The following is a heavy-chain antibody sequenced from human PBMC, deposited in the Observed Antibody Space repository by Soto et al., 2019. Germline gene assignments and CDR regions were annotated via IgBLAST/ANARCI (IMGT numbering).Heavy chain of an antibody. CDR1: GLTFSRYA. V-gene: IGHV3-23*01. D-gene: IGHD1-26*01. CDR3: AKASGESYPESRVFDQ. J-gene: IGHJ4*02. Sequence: GGSLRLSCVVSGLTFSRYAMSWVRQAPGKGLEWVSAIINTGGDTLYADSVKARFTISRDNFKNTLYLQMNSLRAEDAAIYYCAKASGESYPESRVFDQWGQGTRVTVS. CDR2: IINTGGDT.